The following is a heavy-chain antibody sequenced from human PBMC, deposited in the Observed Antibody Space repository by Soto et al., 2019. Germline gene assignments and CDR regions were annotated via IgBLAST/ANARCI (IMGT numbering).Heavy chain of an antibody. CDR1: GGSSMISSYY. Sequence: SETLSLTCDVSGGSSMISSYYCGWIRQPPGKGLEWIGSMYYSGSTYYNPSLKSRVTMSVDTSKNQFSLRLSSVTAADTAVYYCASQHDYGDSRGGNYWGQGTLVTVSS. CDR2: MYYSGST. V-gene: IGHV4-39*01. D-gene: IGHD4-17*01. J-gene: IGHJ4*02. CDR3: ASQHDYGDSRGGNY.